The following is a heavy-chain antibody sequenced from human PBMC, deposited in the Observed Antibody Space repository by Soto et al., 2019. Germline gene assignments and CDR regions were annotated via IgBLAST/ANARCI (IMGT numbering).Heavy chain of an antibody. V-gene: IGHV1-69*13. CDR1: GGTFSSYA. D-gene: IGHD3-22*01. CDR3: KGEDDSSGYYYSRDAFDI. J-gene: IGHJ3*02. Sequence: SVKVSCKASGGTFSSYAISWVRQAPGQGLEWMGGIIPIFGTANYAQKFQGRVTITADESTSTAYMELSSLRSEDTAVYYYKGEDDSSGYYYSRDAFDIWGQGTMVTVSS. CDR2: IIPIFGTA.